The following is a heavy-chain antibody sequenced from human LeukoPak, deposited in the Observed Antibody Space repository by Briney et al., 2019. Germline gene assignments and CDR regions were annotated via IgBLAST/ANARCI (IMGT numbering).Heavy chain of an antibody. CDR3: ARGRRAEGYCSSTSCLYYMDV. J-gene: IGHJ6*03. CDR1: GYTFSSYD. CDR2: MNPNSGNT. V-gene: IGHV1-8*01. D-gene: IGHD2-2*01. Sequence: ASVKVSCKASGYTFSSYDINWVRQATGQGLEWVGWMNPNSGNTGYAQKFQGRVTMTRNTSVSTAYMELSSLRSEDTAVYYCARGRRAEGYCSSTSCLYYMDVWGKGTTATVSS.